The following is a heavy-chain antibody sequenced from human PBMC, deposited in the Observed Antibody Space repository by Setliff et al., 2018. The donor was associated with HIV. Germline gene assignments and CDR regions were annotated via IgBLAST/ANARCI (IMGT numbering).Heavy chain of an antibody. CDR3: VRGNWYQWLLHD. Sequence: GGSLRLSCAASGFTFSSYGMTWVRQAPGKGLEWVSYISGSSTTIYYADSVKGRFTISRDNAKNLLYLQMNSLRAEDTAMYYCVRGNWYQWLLHDWGQGTLVTVSS. J-gene: IGHJ4*02. D-gene: IGHD6-19*01. CDR2: ISGSSTTI. CDR1: GFTFSSYG. V-gene: IGHV3-48*04.